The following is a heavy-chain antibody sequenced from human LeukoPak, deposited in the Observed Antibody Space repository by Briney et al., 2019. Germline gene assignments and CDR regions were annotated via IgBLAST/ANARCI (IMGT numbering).Heavy chain of an antibody. CDR2: IKQDGSEK. CDR1: GFSASDFY. V-gene: IGHV3-7*01. J-gene: IGHJ3*02. CDR3: ARDDRDIYPDAFDI. Sequence: GGSLRLSCAASGFSASDFYMTWIRQSPGTGLEWVANIKQDGSEKYYVDSVKGRFTISRDNAKNSLYLQMNSLRAEDTAVYYCARDDRDIYPDAFDIWGQGTMVTVSS. D-gene: IGHD3-9*01.